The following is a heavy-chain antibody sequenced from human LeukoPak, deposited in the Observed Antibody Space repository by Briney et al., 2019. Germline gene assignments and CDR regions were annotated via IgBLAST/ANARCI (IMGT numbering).Heavy chain of an antibody. Sequence: GGSLRLSCAASGFSLSRHWMNWVRQAPGKGLEWVAYIKKEGSEKYTVESVKGPFTISRDSAKNSLYLQMNSLSAEDTALYYCARVKYCSNGICYNRYYFDYWGQGTLVTVSS. V-gene: IGHV3-7*02. CDR2: IKKEGSEK. CDR1: GFSLSRHW. D-gene: IGHD2-8*01. J-gene: IGHJ4*02. CDR3: ARVKYCSNGICYNRYYFDY.